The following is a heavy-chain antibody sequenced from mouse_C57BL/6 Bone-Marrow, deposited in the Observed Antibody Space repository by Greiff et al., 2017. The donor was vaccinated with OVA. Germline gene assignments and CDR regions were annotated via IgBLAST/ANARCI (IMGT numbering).Heavy chain of an antibody. J-gene: IGHJ1*03. CDR1: GYTFTSYW. D-gene: IGHD1-1*01. Sequence: QVQLQQPGAELVKPGASVKMSCKASGYTFTSYWITWVKQRPGQGLEWIGDIYPGSGSTNYNEKFKSKATLTVDTSSSTAYMQLSSLTSEDSAVYYCARWGFITTGPYVWGTGTTVTVSS. CDR2: IYPGSGST. V-gene: IGHV1-55*01. CDR3: ARWGFITTGPYV.